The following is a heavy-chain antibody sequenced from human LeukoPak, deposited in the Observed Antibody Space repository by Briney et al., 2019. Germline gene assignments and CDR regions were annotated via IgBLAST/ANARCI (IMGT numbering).Heavy chain of an antibody. V-gene: IGHV3-66*01. J-gene: IGHJ4*02. Sequence: GGSLRLSCAASGFTVSSNYMSWVRQAPGKGLEWVSVIYSGGSTYYADSVKDRFTISRDNSKNTLYLQMNSLRAEDTAVYYCARAGSGSYYLFDYWGQGTLVTVSS. CDR1: GFTVSSNY. CDR3: ARAGSGSYYLFDY. CDR2: IYSGGST. D-gene: IGHD3-10*01.